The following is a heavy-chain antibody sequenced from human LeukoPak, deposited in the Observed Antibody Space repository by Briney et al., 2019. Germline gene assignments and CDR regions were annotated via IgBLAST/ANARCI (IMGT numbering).Heavy chain of an antibody. CDR2: INHSGGT. V-gene: IGHV4-34*01. Sequence: PSETLSLTCAVYGGSFSGYYWSWIRQPPGKGLEWIGEINHSGGTNYNPSLKSRVTISVDTSKNQFSLKLSSVTAADTAVHYCARLGYYFDYWGQGTLLTVSS. CDR3: ARLGYYFDY. CDR1: GGSFSGYY. J-gene: IGHJ4*02.